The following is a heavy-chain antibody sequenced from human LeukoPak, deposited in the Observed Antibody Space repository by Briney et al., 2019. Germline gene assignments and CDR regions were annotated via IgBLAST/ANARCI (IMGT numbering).Heavy chain of an antibody. V-gene: IGHV1-8*01. CDR3: ARRARGVNAHYYYYYYMDV. D-gene: IGHD3-10*01. Sequence: ASVKVSCKASGYTFTSYDINWVRQATGQGLEWMGWMNPNSGNTGYAQKFQGRVTMTRNTSISTAYMELSSLRSEDTAVYYCARRARGVNAHYYYYYYMDVWGKGTTVTISS. CDR2: MNPNSGNT. CDR1: GYTFTSYD. J-gene: IGHJ6*03.